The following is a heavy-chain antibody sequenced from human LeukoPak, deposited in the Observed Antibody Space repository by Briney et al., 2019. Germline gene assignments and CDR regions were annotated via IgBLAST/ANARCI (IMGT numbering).Heavy chain of an antibody. V-gene: IGHV5-51*01. CDR3: ARQAAMGRSGDY. CDR2: IDPSDSET. D-gene: IGHD7-27*01. J-gene: IGHJ4*02. Sequence: GESLKISCKASGYSFTSYWIGWVRQMPGKGLEWMGIIDPSDSETRYTPSFQGQVTISADKSLTTAYLQWNSLKASDTAMYYCARQAAMGRSGDYWGQGTLVTVSS. CDR1: GYSFTSYW.